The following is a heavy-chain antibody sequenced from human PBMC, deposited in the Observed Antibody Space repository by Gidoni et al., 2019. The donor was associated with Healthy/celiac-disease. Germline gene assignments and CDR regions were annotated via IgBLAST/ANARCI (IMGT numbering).Heavy chain of an antibody. D-gene: IGHD1-26*01. J-gene: IGHJ4*02. V-gene: IGHV3-23*01. CDR3: AKEELGDY. CDR2: ISGSGGST. Sequence: EMQLLTSGGVVVQPGGSLGHSCAASGLSFSSYAMSWVRQAPGKGLECVSAISGSGGSTYYADSVKGRFTISRDNSKNTLYLQMNSLRADDTAVYYCAKEELGDYWGQGTLVTVSS. CDR1: GLSFSSYA.